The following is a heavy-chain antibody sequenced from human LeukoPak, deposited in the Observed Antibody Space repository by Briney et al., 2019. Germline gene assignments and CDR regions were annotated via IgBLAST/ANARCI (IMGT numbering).Heavy chain of an antibody. CDR3: ARVPVVVTADYGMDV. CDR2: INAGNGNT. V-gene: IGHV1-3*01. J-gene: IGHJ6*02. Sequence: GASVKVSCKASGYTFTSYAMHWVRQAPGQRLEWMGWINAGNGNTKYSQKFQGRVTITRDTSASTAYMELSSLRAEDTAVYYCARVPVVVTADYGMDVWGQGTTVTVSS. D-gene: IGHD2-21*02. CDR1: GYTFTSYA.